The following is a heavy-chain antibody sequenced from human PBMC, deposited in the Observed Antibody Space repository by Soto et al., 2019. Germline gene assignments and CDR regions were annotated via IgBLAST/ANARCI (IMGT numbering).Heavy chain of an antibody. V-gene: IGHV3-48*02. J-gene: IGHJ4*02. CDR1: GFTFSSYS. CDR2: ISSSSSTI. CDR3: ARVGGSSSWSLNFDY. Sequence: EVQLVESGGGLVQPGGSLRLSCAASGFTFSSYSMNWVRQAPGKGLEWVSYISSSSSTIYYADSVKGRFTISRDNAKNSLYLQMNSLRDEDTAVYYCARVGGSSSWSLNFDYWGQGTLVTVSS. D-gene: IGHD6-13*01.